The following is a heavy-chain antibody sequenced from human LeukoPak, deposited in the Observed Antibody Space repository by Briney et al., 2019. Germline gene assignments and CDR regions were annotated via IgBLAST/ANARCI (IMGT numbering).Heavy chain of an antibody. Sequence: GGSLRLSCAASGFTFSTYYMSWVRQAPGKGLEWVANIKQDGSEKYYVDSVKGRFTISRDNAKNSLYLQMNNMRAEDTAMYYCARSRYCSSTSCYKDYWGQGTLVTVSS. CDR3: ARSRYCSSTSCYKDY. J-gene: IGHJ4*02. V-gene: IGHV3-7*01. CDR1: GFTFSTYY. D-gene: IGHD2-2*02. CDR2: IKQDGSEK.